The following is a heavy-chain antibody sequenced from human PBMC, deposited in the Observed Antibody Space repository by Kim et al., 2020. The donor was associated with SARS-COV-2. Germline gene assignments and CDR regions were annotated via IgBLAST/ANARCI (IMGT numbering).Heavy chain of an antibody. CDR3: ARGWSATGIDP. J-gene: IGHJ5*02. CDR1: GYTFSRYA. CDR2: IDAGGGNT. Sequence: ASVKVSCKASGYTFSRYAIHWMRQAPGQRLEWMGWIDAGGGNTKYSQRFQGRVTITRDTSASTVSMELSSLTSDDTAIYYCARGWSATGIDPWGQGTLVTVSS. D-gene: IGHD2-15*01. V-gene: IGHV1-3*01.